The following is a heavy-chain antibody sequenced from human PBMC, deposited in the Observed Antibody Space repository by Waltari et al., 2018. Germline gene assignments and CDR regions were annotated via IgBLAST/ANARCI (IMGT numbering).Heavy chain of an antibody. V-gene: IGHV3-23*01. D-gene: IGHD3-9*01. CDR1: GFTSSNFP. CDR3: ASDDEEHWPFDLDY. J-gene: IGHJ4*02. Sequence: EVQLLESGGGLVQPGGSLRLFCAASGFTSSNFPMSWARQAPGKGLDWVADSSGSGDITRYADSVKGRFTISRDNSRNTLFLQMNSLRAEDTAVYHCASDDEEHWPFDLDYWGQGIPVTVSS. CDR2: SSGSGDIT.